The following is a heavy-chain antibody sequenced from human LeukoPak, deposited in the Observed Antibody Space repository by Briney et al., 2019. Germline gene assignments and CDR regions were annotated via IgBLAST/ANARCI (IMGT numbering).Heavy chain of an antibody. V-gene: IGHV1-18*01. Sequence: GASVKVSCKASGYTFTSYGISWVRQAPGQGLEWMGWISAYNGNTNYAQKLQGRVTMTTDTSTSTAYMELRSLRSDDTAVYYCARDVRGIAAAGDAFDIWGQGTMVTVSS. D-gene: IGHD6-13*01. J-gene: IGHJ3*02. CDR3: ARDVRGIAAAGDAFDI. CDR2: ISAYNGNT. CDR1: GYTFTSYG.